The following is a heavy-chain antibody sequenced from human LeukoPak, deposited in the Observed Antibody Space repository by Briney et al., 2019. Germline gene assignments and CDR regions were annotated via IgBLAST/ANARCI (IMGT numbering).Heavy chain of an antibody. D-gene: IGHD6-13*01. V-gene: IGHV4-39*07. CDR3: ARRYSSSWFNWFDP. Sequence: SETLSLTCTVSGGSISSSSYYWSWIRQPPGKGLEWIGEINHSGSTNYNPSLKSRVTISVDTSKNQFSLKLSSATAADTAVYYCARRYSSSWFNWFDPWGQGTLVTVSS. CDR1: GGSISSSSYY. J-gene: IGHJ5*02. CDR2: INHSGST.